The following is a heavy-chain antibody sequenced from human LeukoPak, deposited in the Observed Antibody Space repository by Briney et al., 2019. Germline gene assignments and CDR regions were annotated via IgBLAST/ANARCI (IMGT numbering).Heavy chain of an antibody. V-gene: IGHV3-7*01. Sequence: TGGSLRLSCAASGFTFSSYWMSWVRQAPGKGLEWVANIKQDGSEKYYVDSVKGRFTISRDNAKNSLYLQMSSLRAEDTAVYYCARANRFGIWDYWGQGTLVTVSS. J-gene: IGHJ4*02. CDR3: ARANRFGIWDY. D-gene: IGHD3-16*01. CDR2: IKQDGSEK. CDR1: GFTFSSYW.